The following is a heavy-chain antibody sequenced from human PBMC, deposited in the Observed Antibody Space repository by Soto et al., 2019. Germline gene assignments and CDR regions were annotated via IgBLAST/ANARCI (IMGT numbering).Heavy chain of an antibody. V-gene: IGHV1-18*01. Sequence: QVQLVQSGADVKKPGASVKLACTASGFTFTSCGISWVRQPRGQGREWMGWISDSNGNTNYAQKLQGRVTRTTDTSTGTAYTELRRLRSNVTAVYYCARVGSIIGVIAEFDYWGQGTLVTFSS. D-gene: IGHD3-22*01. J-gene: IGHJ4*02. CDR2: ISDSNGNT. CDR3: ARVGSIIGVIAEFDY. CDR1: GFTFTSCG.